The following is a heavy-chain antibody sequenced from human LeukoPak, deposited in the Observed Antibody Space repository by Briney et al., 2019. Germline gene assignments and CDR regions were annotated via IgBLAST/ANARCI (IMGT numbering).Heavy chain of an antibody. Sequence: ASETLSLTCTVSGGSISSYYWSCIRQPPGKGLEWIGYIYYSGSTNYNPSLKSRVTISVDTSKNQFSLKLSSVTAADTAVYYCARSPTAGYFDYWGQGTLVTVSS. CDR3: ARSPTAGYFDY. J-gene: IGHJ4*02. V-gene: IGHV4-59*01. CDR1: GGSISSYY. D-gene: IGHD2-21*02. CDR2: IYYSGST.